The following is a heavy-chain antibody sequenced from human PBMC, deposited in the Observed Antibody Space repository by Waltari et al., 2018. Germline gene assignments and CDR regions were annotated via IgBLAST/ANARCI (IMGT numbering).Heavy chain of an antibody. CDR3: VRYVSGWYAPDY. Sequence: QITLKESGPTVVKPTQTLTPTCTFSDFSLSTSGVGVGWIRQPPGKALEWLALIYWDGDKRYSPSLKTRITLTKEASTNQVVHTMTTMDPVDTATYFCVRYVSGWYAPDYWGQGTLVTVSS. D-gene: IGHD6-19*01. CDR1: DFSLSTSGVG. CDR2: IYWDGDK. V-gene: IGHV2-5*02. J-gene: IGHJ4*02.